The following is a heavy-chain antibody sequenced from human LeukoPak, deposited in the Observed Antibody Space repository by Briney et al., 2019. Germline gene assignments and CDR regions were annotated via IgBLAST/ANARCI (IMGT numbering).Heavy chain of an antibody. CDR3: ASTNSAEMATIDAFDI. CDR1: GYTFTGYY. J-gene: IGHJ3*02. V-gene: IGHV1-2*02. CDR2: INPNSGGT. Sequence: ASVKVSCKASGYTFTGYYMHWVRQAPGQGLEWMGWINPNSGGTNYAQKFQGRVTMTRDTSISTAYMELSRLRSDDTAVYYCASTNSAEMATIDAFDIWGQGTMVTVSS. D-gene: IGHD5-24*01.